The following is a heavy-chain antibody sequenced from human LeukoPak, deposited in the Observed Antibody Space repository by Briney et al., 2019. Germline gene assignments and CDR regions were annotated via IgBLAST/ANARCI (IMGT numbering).Heavy chain of an antibody. CDR2: IHTSGST. V-gene: IGHV4-61*02. CDR3: ARGTVTTDRYYFDY. CDR1: GGSISSGSYY. D-gene: IGHD4-17*01. J-gene: IGHJ4*02. Sequence: SLTLSLTCTVSGGSISSGSYYWSWIGQPAGKGPEWIGRIHTSGSTNYNPSLKSRVTISVDTSKNQFSLNLSSVTAADTAVYYCARGTVTTDRYYFDYWGQGTLVTVSS.